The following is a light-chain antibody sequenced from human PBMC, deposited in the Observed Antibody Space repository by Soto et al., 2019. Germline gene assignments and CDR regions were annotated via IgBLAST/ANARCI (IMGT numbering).Light chain of an antibody. Sequence: QSLLTQPPSVSGAPGQRVTISCTGSSSSIGAGYDVHWYHQLPGAAPKLLVSGNNNRPSGVPDRFSASKSGTSASLAITGLQTEDEAQYYCQSYDSRLTAYVFGTGTKVTVL. CDR2: GNN. CDR1: SSSIGAGYD. V-gene: IGLV1-40*01. CDR3: QSYDSRLTAYV. J-gene: IGLJ1*01.